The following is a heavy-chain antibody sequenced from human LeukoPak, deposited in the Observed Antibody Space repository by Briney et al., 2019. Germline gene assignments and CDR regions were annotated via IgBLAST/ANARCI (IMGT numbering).Heavy chain of an antibody. J-gene: IGHJ5*02. D-gene: IGHD3-22*01. Sequence: AGGSLRLSCAASGFTFSSYGMHWVRQAPGKGLEWVAFIRYDGSNKYYADSVKGRFTISRDNAKNTLYLQMNSLRAEDTAVYYCARVIDYYDNWFDPWGQGTLVTVSS. CDR2: IRYDGSNK. CDR3: ARVIDYYDNWFDP. CDR1: GFTFSSYG. V-gene: IGHV3-30*02.